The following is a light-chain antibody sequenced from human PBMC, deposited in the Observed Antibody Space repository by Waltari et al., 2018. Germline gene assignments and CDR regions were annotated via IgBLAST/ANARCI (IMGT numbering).Light chain of an antibody. J-gene: IGLJ2*01. CDR1: SSDVGGYKY. Sequence: QSALTQPPSASGSPGQSVTLSCTGTSSDVGGYKYVSWYRQHPGKAPKLMISEVSKRPSGVPDRFSGSKSGNTASLTVSGLQAEDEADYYCSSSVGSNNLHVVFGGGTKLTVL. CDR3: SSSVGSNNLHVV. V-gene: IGLV2-8*01. CDR2: EVS.